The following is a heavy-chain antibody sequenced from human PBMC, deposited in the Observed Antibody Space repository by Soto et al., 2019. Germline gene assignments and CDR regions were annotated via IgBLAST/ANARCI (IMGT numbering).Heavy chain of an antibody. Sequence: EVQLVESGGGLIQPGGSLRLSCAASGFTVSSNYMSWVRQAPGKGLEWVSVMYRGGSTNHADSVKGRFTISRDSSKNTLGLQMNSLRAEDTAVYYCAREVNGRGDFDMWGQGTMVTVSS. J-gene: IGHJ3*02. V-gene: IGHV3-53*01. D-gene: IGHD3-10*02. CDR3: AREVNGRGDFDM. CDR2: MYRGGST. CDR1: GFTVSSNY.